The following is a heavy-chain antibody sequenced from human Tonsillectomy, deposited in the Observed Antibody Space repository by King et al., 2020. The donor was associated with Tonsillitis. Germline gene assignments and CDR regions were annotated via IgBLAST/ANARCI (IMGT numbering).Heavy chain of an antibody. D-gene: IGHD5-12*01. J-gene: IGHJ3*02. CDR1: GGSISSGDYY. CDR2: IYYSGST. CDR3: ARDFVDIVAHAFDI. V-gene: IGHV4-30-4*01. Sequence: VQLQESGAGLVKPSQTLSLTCTVSGGSISSGDYYWGWIRQPPGKGLEWIGYIYYSGSTYYNPSLKSRVTISVDTSKNQFSLKLSSVTAADTAVYYCARDFVDIVAHAFDIWGQGTMVTVSS.